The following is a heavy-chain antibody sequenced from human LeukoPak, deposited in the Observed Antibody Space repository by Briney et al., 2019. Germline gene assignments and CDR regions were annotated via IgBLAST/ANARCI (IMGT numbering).Heavy chain of an antibody. D-gene: IGHD3-22*01. J-gene: IGHJ3*02. CDR3: ARLDRPGGRTGDVFDI. CDR1: GGSISGYH. Sequence: KPSETLSLACTVSGGSISGYHWSWFRQPPGKGLEWIGYIDYTWNTNYSPSFKSRVTMSLDMSKNQFSLEMNSVTAADTAMFYCARLDRPGGRTGDVFDIWGQGTMVTVSS. CDR2: IDYTWNT. V-gene: IGHV4-59*08.